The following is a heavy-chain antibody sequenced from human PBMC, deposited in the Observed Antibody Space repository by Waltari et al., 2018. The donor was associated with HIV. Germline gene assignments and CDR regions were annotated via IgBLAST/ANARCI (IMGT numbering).Heavy chain of an antibody. CDR2: RNPDSGNT. J-gene: IGHJ4*02. Sequence: QEQLVQSGAEVKKPGASVKVSCKASEYRFTEYDLNWVRQAPGQGLEWMGRRNPDSGNTEYAKKFQGRVTMTRDTSTSTAYMELSSLRSDDTAVYYCARAVYGSGLNFLDYWGQGTLVSVSS. D-gene: IGHD3-10*01. CDR1: EYRFTEYD. CDR3: ARAVYGSGLNFLDY. V-gene: IGHV1-8*01.